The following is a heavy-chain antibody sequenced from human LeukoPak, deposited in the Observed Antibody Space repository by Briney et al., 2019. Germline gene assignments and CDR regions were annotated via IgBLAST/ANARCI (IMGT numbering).Heavy chain of an antibody. CDR2: INIDETNA. J-gene: IGHJ4*02. CDR1: GFTFSNYL. D-gene: IGHD2-21*02. V-gene: IGHV3-74*01. CDR3: ARGGGAYCGGDCYRNFDY. Sequence: GGSLRLSCAVSGFTFSNYLMHWVRQAPGGGLVWVTRINIDETNAYADSVKGRFTISRYNSKTTLSIQMNGLRPEDTAVYYCARGGGAYCGGDCYRNFDYWGQGTLVTVSS.